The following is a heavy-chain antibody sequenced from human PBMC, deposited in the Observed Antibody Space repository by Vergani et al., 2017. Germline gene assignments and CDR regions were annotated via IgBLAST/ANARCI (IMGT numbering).Heavy chain of an antibody. J-gene: IGHJ1*01. V-gene: IGHV3-53*01. CDR3: ARDKGGTPW. CDR1: GFTVSTSY. D-gene: IGHD1-26*01. Sequence: EVQLVESGGGLIQPGGTLRLSCVASGFTVSTSYMSWVRQAPGKGLEWVSIIYSDGSKYYAAPVKGRFTISRDNSKSTLYLQMNSLRAEDTAVYYCARDKGGTPWWGQGTLVTVSS. CDR2: IYSDGSK.